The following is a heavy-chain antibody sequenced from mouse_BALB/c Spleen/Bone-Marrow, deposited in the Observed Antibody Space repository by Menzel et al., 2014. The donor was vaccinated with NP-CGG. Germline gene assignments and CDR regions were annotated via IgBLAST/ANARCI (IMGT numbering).Heavy chain of an antibody. CDR1: GFTFSSYG. D-gene: IGHD2-14*01. CDR3: ARGHYRYDAYAMDY. V-gene: IGHV5-9-2*01. Sequence: EVMLVESGGGLVKPGGSLKLSCAASGFTFSSYGMSWVRQTPEKRLEWVATISGDGSYTYYPDSVKGRFTISRDNAKNNLYLQMSSLRSEDTALYYCARGHYRYDAYAMDYWGQGTSVTVSS. J-gene: IGHJ4*01. CDR2: ISGDGSYT.